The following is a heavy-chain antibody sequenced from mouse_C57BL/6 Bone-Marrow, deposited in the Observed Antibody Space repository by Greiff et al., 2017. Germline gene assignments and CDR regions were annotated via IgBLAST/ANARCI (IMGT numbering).Heavy chain of an antibody. J-gene: IGHJ2*01. V-gene: IGHV3-6*01. Sequence: VQRVESGPGLVKPSQSLSLTCSVTGYSITSGYYWNWIRQFPGNILEWMGYISYDGSNNYNPSLKNRISITRDTSKNQLFLKLNSVTTEYTATYYCARVGPITTVVAPFGDWGQGTTLTVSS. CDR3: ARVGPITTVVAPFGD. CDR2: ISYDGSN. D-gene: IGHD1-1*01. CDR1: GYSITSGYY.